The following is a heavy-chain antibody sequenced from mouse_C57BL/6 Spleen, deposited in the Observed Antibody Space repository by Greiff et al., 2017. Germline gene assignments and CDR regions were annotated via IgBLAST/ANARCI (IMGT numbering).Heavy chain of an antibody. CDR3: ARYDYDGFAY. J-gene: IGHJ3*01. CDR2: IHPNSGST. D-gene: IGHD2-4*01. Sequence: QVQLQQPGAELVKPGASVKLSCKASGYTFTSYWMHWVKQRPGQGLEWIGMIHPNSGSTNYNEKFKGKATLTVDKSSSTAYMQLSSLTSEDSAVYYCARYDYDGFAYWGQGTLVTVSA. V-gene: IGHV1-64*01. CDR1: GYTFTSYW.